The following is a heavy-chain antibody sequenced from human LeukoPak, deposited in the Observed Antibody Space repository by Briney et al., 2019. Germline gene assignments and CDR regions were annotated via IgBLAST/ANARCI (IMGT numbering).Heavy chain of an antibody. D-gene: IGHD3-22*01. V-gene: IGHV3-23*01. CDR2: ISGSGGST. CDR1: GFTFSSYA. J-gene: IGHJ3*02. CDR3: AKDNYYDSSGFPGAFDI. Sequence: GGSLRLSCAASGFTFSSYAMSWVRQAPGKGLEWVSAISGSGGSTYYADSVKGRFTISRDNSKNTLYLQMNSLRAEDKAVYYCAKDNYYDSSGFPGAFDIWGQGTMVTVSS.